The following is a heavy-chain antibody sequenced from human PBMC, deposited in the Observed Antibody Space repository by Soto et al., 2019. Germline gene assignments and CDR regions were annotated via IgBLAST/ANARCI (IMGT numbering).Heavy chain of an antibody. D-gene: IGHD2-15*01. CDR3: AIVHQRYCSGGSCYFDY. J-gene: IGHJ4*02. CDR2: IWYDGSNK. CDR1: GFTFSSYG. V-gene: IGHV3-33*01. Sequence: GGSLRLSCAASGFTFSSYGMHWVRQAPGKGLEWVAVIWYDGSNKYYADSVKGRFTISRDNAKNTLYLQMNSLRAEDTAVYYCAIVHQRYCSGGSCYFDYWGQGTLVNVSS.